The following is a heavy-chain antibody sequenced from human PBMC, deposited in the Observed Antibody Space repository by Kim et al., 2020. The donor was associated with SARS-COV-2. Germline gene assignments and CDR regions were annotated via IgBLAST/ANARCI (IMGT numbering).Heavy chain of an antibody. D-gene: IGHD3-22*01. Sequence: SETLSLTCTVSGGSISSYYWSWIRQPAGKGLEWIGRIYTSGSTNYNPSLKSRVTMSVDTSKNQFSLKLSSVTAADTAVYYCAREQQTYYYDSSGYYWDYYYYGMDVWGQGTTVTVSS. CDR2: IYTSGST. J-gene: IGHJ6*02. CDR1: GGSISSYY. CDR3: AREQQTYYYDSSGYYWDYYYYGMDV. V-gene: IGHV4-4*07.